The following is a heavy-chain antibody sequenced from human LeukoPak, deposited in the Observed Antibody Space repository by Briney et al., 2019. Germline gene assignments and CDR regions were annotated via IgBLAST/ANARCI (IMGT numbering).Heavy chain of an antibody. CDR2: IKSDGGT. CDR1: GFTFSTYW. J-gene: IGHJ1*01. V-gene: IGHV3-74*01. D-gene: IGHD3-22*01. Sequence: GGSLRLSCAASGFTFSTYWMHWVRQAPGKGRVWGSRIKSDGGTNYADSVKGRFTISRDNAKKTVSLQMNSLRPEDTGVYYCARAPSEIGGYYPEYFRHWGQGTLVTVSS. CDR3: ARAPSEIGGYYPEYFRH.